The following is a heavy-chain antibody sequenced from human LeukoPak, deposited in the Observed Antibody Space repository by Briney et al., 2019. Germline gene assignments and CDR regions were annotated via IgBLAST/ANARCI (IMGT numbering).Heavy chain of an antibody. J-gene: IGHJ6*03. D-gene: IGHD6-19*01. CDR1: GFTFSSYS. V-gene: IGHV3-21*01. Sequence: GGSLRLSCAASGFTFSSYSMNWVRQAPGKGLEWVSSISSSSSYIYYADSVKGRFTISRDNAKNSLYLQMNSLRAEDTAVYYCARDTAWVAGKPPGYYMDVWGKGTTVAVSS. CDR2: ISSSSSYI. CDR3: ARDTAWVAGKPPGYYMDV.